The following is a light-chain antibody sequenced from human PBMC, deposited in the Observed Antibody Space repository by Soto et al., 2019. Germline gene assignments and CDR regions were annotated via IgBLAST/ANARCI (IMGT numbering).Light chain of an antibody. J-gene: IGLJ1*01. CDR3: QSYDSSLSGYV. Sequence: QSVLTQPPSVSEAPGQRVTISCTGSSSNIGAGYEAHWYQQVPGTAPKLLIYENNNRPSGVPDRFSGSKSGTSASLAITGRQAEDEAEYCCQSYDSSLSGYVFGTGTKLTVL. V-gene: IGLV1-40*01. CDR1: SSNIGAGYE. CDR2: ENN.